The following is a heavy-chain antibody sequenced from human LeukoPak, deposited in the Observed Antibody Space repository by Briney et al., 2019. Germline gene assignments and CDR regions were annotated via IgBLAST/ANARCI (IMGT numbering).Heavy chain of an antibody. CDR2: ISWNRGSI. V-gene: IGHV3-9*01. Sequence: PGRSLRLSCAASGFTFDDYAMHWVRQAPGKGLEWVSGISWNRGSIGYADSVKGRFTLSRDNAKNSLYLRMNSLRAEDTALYYCARGGLYYYYGMDVWGQGTTVTVSS. CDR3: ARGGLYYYYGMDV. J-gene: IGHJ6*02. D-gene: IGHD3-16*01. CDR1: GFTFDDYA.